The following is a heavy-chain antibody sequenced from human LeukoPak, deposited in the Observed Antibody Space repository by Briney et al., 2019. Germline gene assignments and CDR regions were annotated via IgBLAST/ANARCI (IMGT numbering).Heavy chain of an antibody. CDR3: ARREWSGYYGEY. CDR1: GYTFTGHF. V-gene: IGHV1-2*02. CDR2: IDPNSGDT. D-gene: IGHD3-3*01. Sequence: ASVKVSCKASGYTFTGHFIHWVRQAPGQGLEWVGWIDPNSGDTKYAQKFQGRVTMTRDTSISTAYMELTRLTSDDTAVYYCARREWSGYYGEYWGQGTLVLVSS. J-gene: IGHJ4*02.